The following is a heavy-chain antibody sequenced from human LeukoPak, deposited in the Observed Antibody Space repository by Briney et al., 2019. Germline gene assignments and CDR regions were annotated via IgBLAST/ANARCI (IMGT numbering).Heavy chain of an antibody. CDR1: GFTFSSYW. J-gene: IGHJ4*02. CDR2: IKQDGSEK. Sequence: PGGSLRLSCAASGFTFSSYWMSWVRQAPGKGLEWVANIKQDGSEKYYVDSVKGRFTISRDNAKNSQYLQMNSLRAEDTAVYYCASKSPNLSRDYWGQGTLVTVSS. D-gene: IGHD2-2*01. CDR3: ASKSPNLSRDY. V-gene: IGHV3-7*01.